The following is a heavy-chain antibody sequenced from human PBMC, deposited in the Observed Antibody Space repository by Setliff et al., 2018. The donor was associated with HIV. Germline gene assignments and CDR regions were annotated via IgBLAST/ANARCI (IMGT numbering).Heavy chain of an antibody. CDR3: TRSTTAD. J-gene: IGHJ4*02. CDR1: GYTFTDYY. CDR2: IYPNTGGT. D-gene: IGHD4-17*01. Sequence: ASVKVSCKASGYTFTDYYIHWVRQAPGQGLEWIGWIYPNTGGTNYAQKFQGRVTMTRDTSISTAYMELSRLTSDDTAIYYCTRSTTADWGQGTMVIVSS. V-gene: IGHV1-2*02.